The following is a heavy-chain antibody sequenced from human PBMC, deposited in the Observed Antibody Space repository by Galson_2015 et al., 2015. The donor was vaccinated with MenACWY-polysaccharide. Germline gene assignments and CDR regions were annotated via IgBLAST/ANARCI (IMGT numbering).Heavy chain of an antibody. V-gene: IGHV3-7*01. J-gene: IGHJ6*02. CDR2: IKKDGSEK. CDR1: GFTFKNYW. CDR3: ARGHYGMDV. Sequence: SLRLSCAVSGFTFKNYWMSWVRQAPGKGLEWVANIKKDGSEKHCVDSVKGRFTTSRDNGRSSLYLQMNGLRVEDTAVYYCARGHYGMDVWGQGTTVTVS.